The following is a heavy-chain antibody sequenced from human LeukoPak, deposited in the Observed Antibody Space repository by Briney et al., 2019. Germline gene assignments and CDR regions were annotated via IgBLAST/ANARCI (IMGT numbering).Heavy chain of an antibody. CDR1: GYTFTRYY. J-gene: IGHJ5*02. Sequence: ASVKVSCKASGYTFTRYYIHWVRQAPGQGLEWMGWINPNTGGTNYAQRFQGRVTMTRGTSVSTAYMELSSLTSDDTAVYYCARGVSAPLGRWFDPWGQGTLVTVSS. D-gene: IGHD3-16*01. V-gene: IGHV1-2*02. CDR3: ARGVSAPLGRWFDP. CDR2: INPNTGGT.